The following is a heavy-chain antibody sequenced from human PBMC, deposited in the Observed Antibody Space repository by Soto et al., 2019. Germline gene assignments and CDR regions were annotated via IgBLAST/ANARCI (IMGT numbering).Heavy chain of an antibody. CDR2: IYHSGST. CDR1: GGSISSGDYY. D-gene: IGHD3-22*01. V-gene: IGHV4-30-4*01. CDR3: ARGSGSYYDSSGYPDY. Sequence: TLSLTCTVSGGSISSGDYYWSWIRQPPGKGLEWIGYIYHSGSTYYNPSLKSRVTISIDTSKNQFSLKLSSVTAADTAVYYCARGSGSYYDSSGYPDYWSQGTLVTVSS. J-gene: IGHJ4*02.